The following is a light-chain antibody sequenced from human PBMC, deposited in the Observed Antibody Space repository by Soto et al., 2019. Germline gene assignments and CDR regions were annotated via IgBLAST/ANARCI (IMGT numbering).Light chain of an antibody. CDR1: QSISDT. V-gene: IGKV3-15*01. J-gene: IGKJ1*01. CDR3: QQYNNWPWT. Sequence: IVMTQSPATLSVSPWVRATLSGRASQSISDTLAWYQQKPGQAPRLLIHGASTRATGFPARFSGSGSGTDFTLTISSLQSEDFAVYYCQQYNNWPWTLGQGTKVDI. CDR2: GAS.